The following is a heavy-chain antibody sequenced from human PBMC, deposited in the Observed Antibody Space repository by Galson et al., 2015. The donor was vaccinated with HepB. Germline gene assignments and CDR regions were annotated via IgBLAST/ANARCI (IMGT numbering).Heavy chain of an antibody. V-gene: IGHV5-51*01. CDR3: ARQNVLGATPTFDI. CDR2: IYPGDSDT. CDR1: GYSFTNYW. J-gene: IGHJ3*02. Sequence: AEVKKPGESLKISRKGSGYSFTNYWIGWVRQMPEKGLEWMGIIYPGDSDTRYSPSFQGQVTISAVNSISTAYLQWKSLKASDTAIYYCARQNVLGATPTFDIWGRGTTVTVSS. D-gene: IGHD1-26*01.